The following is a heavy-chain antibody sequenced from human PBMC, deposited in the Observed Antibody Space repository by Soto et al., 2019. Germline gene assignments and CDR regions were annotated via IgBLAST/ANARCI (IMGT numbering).Heavy chain of an antibody. J-gene: IGHJ4*02. D-gene: IGHD1-26*01. CDR3: ARDMPYGAGSLAGCDY. Sequence: NPSETLSLTCSVSGVSITCSYWSWIRQPPGKTLEWIGYVYHSGTTTYNPSLKSRVSISVDTSKNQFSLRLTSVIAADTAVYYCARDMPYGAGSLAGCDYWGQGILVTVS. V-gene: IGHV4-59*01. CDR1: GVSITCSY. CDR2: VYHSGTT.